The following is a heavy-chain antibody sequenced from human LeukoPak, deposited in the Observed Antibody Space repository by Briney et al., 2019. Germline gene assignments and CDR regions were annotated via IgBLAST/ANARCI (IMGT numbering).Heavy chain of an antibody. CDR3: ARASGSYDY. CDR2: IWYDGSNK. J-gene: IGHJ4*02. CDR1: GFPFSTYG. Sequence: GGSLRLSCAATGFPFSTYGMRWDRQAPGKGLEWVAVIWYDGSNKYYADSVKGRFTISRDNSKNTLYLQMNSLRAEDTAVYYCARASGSYDYWGQGTLVTVSS. D-gene: IGHD1-26*01. V-gene: IGHV3-33*01.